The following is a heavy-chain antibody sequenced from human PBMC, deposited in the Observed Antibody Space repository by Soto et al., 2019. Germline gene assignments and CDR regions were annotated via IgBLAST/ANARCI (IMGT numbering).Heavy chain of an antibody. D-gene: IGHD4-4*01. J-gene: IGHJ5*02. V-gene: IGHV4-59*08. CDR3: ARQVDYSNYVSSWFDP. Sequence: SETLSLTCTVSGGSISSYYWSWIRQPPGKGLEWIGYIYYSGSTNYNPSLKSRVTISVDTSKNQFSLKLSSVTAADTAVYYCARQVDYSNYVSSWFDPWGQGTLVTVSS. CDR1: GGSISSYY. CDR2: IYYSGST.